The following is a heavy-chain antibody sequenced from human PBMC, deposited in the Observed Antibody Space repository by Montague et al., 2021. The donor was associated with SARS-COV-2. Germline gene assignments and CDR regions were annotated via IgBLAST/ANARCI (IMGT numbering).Heavy chain of an antibody. CDR1: GFSLSTSGMC. CDR3: ARIWGATRGDAFDI. CDR2: IDWDDDK. Sequence: PALVKPTQTLTLTCTFSGFSLSTSGMCVSWIRQPPGKALEWLALIDWDDDKYYSTSLKTRLTISKDTSKNQVVLTMTNMDPVDTGTYYCARIWGATRGDAFDIWGQGTMGTVSS. D-gene: IGHD1-26*01. V-gene: IGHV2-70*01. J-gene: IGHJ3*02.